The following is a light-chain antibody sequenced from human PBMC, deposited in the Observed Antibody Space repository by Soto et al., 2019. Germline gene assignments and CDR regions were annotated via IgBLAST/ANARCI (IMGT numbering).Light chain of an antibody. CDR3: SSYAGSNNFVV. CDR2: EVS. CDR1: SSDIGGYNY. V-gene: IGLV2-8*01. J-gene: IGLJ2*01. Sequence: QAVVTQPPSASGSPGQSVTISCTGTSSDIGGYNYVSWYQQHPGTAPKLMIYEVSQRPSGVPDRFSGSKSGNTASLTVSGLQAEDEADYYCSSYAGSNNFVVFGGGTKVTVL.